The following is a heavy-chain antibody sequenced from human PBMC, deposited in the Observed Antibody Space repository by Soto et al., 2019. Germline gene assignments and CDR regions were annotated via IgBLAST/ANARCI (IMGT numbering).Heavy chain of an antibody. J-gene: IGHJ4*02. D-gene: IGHD3-22*01. V-gene: IGHV4-34*01. CDR1: GGSFSGYY. CDR2: INHSGST. CDR3: ARSKIVVVPGFDY. Sequence: PSETLSLTCAVYGGSFSGYYWSWIRQPPGKGLEWIGEINHSGSTNYNPSLKSRVTISVDTSKNQFSLKLSSVTAADTAVYYCARSKIVVVPGFDYWGQGILVTVSS.